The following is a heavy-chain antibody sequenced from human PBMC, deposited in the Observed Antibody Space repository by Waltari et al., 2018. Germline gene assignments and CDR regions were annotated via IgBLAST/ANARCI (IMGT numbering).Heavy chain of an antibody. Sequence: QVQLVQSGAEVKKPGASVKVSCKASGYTFTGYYMHWVRQAPGQGLEWMGLSNPNSGGTNYAQKFQGRVTMTRDTSISTAYMELSRLRSDDTAVYYCARVSTTYYDFWSGYVVDPWGQGTLVTVSS. CDR3: ARVSTTYYDFWSGYVVDP. D-gene: IGHD3-3*01. CDR2: SNPNSGGT. CDR1: GYTFTGYY. J-gene: IGHJ5*02. V-gene: IGHV1-2*06.